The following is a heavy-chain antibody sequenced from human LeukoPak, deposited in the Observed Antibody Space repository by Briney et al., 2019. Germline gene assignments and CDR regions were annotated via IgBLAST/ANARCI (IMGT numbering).Heavy chain of an antibody. Sequence: SETLSLTCTVSGGSISSSSYYWGWIRQPPGKGLEWIGSIYYSGTTYYNPSLKSRVTISVDTSKNQFSLKLSSVTAADTAVYYCARQRDGYKRTNAFDIWGQGATVTVSS. D-gene: IGHD5-24*01. V-gene: IGHV4-39*01. CDR2: IYYSGTT. CDR1: GGSISSSSYY. J-gene: IGHJ3*02. CDR3: ARQRDGYKRTNAFDI.